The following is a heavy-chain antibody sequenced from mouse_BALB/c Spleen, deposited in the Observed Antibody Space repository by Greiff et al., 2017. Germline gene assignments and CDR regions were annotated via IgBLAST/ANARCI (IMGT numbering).Heavy chain of an antibody. CDR1: GFNIKDYY. V-gene: IGHV14-4*02. CDR2: IDPENGDT. Sequence: VQLQQSGAELVRSGASVKLSCTASGFNIKDYYMHWVKQRPEQGLEWIGWIDPENGDTEYAPKFQGKATMTADTSSNTAYLQLSSLTSEDTAVYYCNAGYGYDGGDYFDYWGQGTTLTVSA. D-gene: IGHD2-2*01. CDR3: NAGYGYDGGDYFDY. J-gene: IGHJ2*01.